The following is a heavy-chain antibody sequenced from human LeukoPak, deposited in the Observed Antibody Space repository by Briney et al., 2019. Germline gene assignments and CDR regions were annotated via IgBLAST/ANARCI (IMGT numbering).Heavy chain of an antibody. Sequence: GASVKVSCKASGYTFTSYGISWVRQAPGQGLEWMGWISAYNGNTNYAQKLQGRVTMTTDTSTSTAYMELSSLRSEDTAVYYCARETVATVFDYWGQGTLVTVSS. J-gene: IGHJ4*02. CDR3: ARETVATVFDY. V-gene: IGHV1-18*01. D-gene: IGHD4-17*01. CDR2: ISAYNGNT. CDR1: GYTFTSYG.